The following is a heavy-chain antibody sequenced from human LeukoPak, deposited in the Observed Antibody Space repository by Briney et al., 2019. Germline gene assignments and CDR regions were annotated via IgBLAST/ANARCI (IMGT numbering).Heavy chain of an antibody. J-gene: IGHJ4*02. CDR3: ARSYSYGLSFDY. V-gene: IGHV4-38-2*01. CDR1: GYSISSGYY. CDR2: IYHSGST. Sequence: EPSETLSLTCAVSGYSISSGYYWGWIRQPPGKGLEWIGSIYHSGSTYYNPSLKSRVTISVDTSKNQFSLKLSSVTAADTAVYYCARSYSYGLSFDYRGRGPLATVSS. D-gene: IGHD5-18*01.